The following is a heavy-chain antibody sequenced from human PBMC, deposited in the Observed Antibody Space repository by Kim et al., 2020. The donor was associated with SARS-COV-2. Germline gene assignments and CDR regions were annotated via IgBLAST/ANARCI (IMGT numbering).Heavy chain of an antibody. CDR2: IYYSGST. V-gene: IGHV4-39*01. CDR1: GGSISSSSYY. CDR3: ARQELRYFDWLPQFDLRKAVRDYYYGMDV. J-gene: IGHJ6*02. D-gene: IGHD3-9*01. Sequence: SETLSLTCTVSGGSISSSSYYWGWIRQPPGKGLEWIGSIYYSGSTYYNPSLKSRVTISVDTSKNQFSLKLSSVTAADTAVYYCARQELRYFDWLPQFDLRKAVRDYYYGMDVWGQGTTVTVSS.